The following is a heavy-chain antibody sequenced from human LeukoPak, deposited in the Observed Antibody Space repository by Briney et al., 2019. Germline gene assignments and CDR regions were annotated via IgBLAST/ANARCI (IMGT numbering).Heavy chain of an antibody. D-gene: IGHD6-6*01. J-gene: IGHJ4*02. V-gene: IGHV4-39*07. Sequence: ETLSLTCTVSGGSISSSSYYWGWIRQPPGKGLDWIGSIYYSGSTYYNPSLKSRVTISVDTSKNQFSLKLSSVTAADTAVYYCAKGMGSSTSTNFDYWGQGTLVTVSS. CDR1: GGSISSSSYY. CDR3: AKGMGSSTSTNFDY. CDR2: IYYSGST.